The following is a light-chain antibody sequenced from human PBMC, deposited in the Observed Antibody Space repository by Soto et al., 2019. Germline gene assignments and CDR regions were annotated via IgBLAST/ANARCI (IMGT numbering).Light chain of an antibody. CDR2: DVS. CDR3: SSYTSSSTPLYV. Sequence: QSVLTQPASVSGSPGQSIAISYTGTSSDVGAYDYVSWYQQHPGKAPKLMIYDVSNRPSGVSNRFSGSKSGNTASLTISGLQAEDEADYYCSSYTSSSTPLYVFGTGTKVTV. V-gene: IGLV2-14*01. J-gene: IGLJ1*01. CDR1: SSDVGAYDY.